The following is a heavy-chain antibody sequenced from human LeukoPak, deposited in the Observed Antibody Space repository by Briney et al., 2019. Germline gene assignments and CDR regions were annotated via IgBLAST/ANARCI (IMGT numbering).Heavy chain of an antibody. CDR3: ARTYYDFWSGYYTHWFDP. D-gene: IGHD3-3*01. Sequence: PSETLSLTCAVYGGSFSGYYWSWIRQPPGKGLEWIGYIYYSGSTNYNPSLKSRVTISVDTSKNQFSLKLSSVTAADTAVYYCARTYYDFWSGYYTHWFDPWGQGTLVTVSS. J-gene: IGHJ5*02. V-gene: IGHV4-59*12. CDR2: IYYSGST. CDR1: GGSFSGYY.